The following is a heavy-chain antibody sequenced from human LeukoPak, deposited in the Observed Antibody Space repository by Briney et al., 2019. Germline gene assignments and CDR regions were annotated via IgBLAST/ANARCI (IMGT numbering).Heavy chain of an antibody. CDR2: ISGSGGST. D-gene: IGHD6-19*01. J-gene: IGHJ3*02. V-gene: IGHV3-23*01. CDR1: GFTFSSYA. Sequence: PGGSLRLSCAASGFTFSSYAMSWVRQAPGKGLEWVSAISGSGGSTYYADSVKGRFTISRDNSKNTLYLQMNSLRAEDTAVYYCAKDRENSSGWAGAFDIWGQGTMVTVSS. CDR3: AKDRENSSGWAGAFDI.